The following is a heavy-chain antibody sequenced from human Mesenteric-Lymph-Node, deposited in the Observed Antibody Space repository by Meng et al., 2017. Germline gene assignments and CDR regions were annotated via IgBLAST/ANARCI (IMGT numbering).Heavy chain of an antibody. J-gene: IGHJ4*02. Sequence: GESLKISCAASGFTFSTSWMQWVRQAPGKGLVWVSRINSDGSSTSYADSVKGRFAISRDNAKSSLYLQMNSLRAEDTAVYYCARVDCWSGYYNGFDYWGQGTLVTVSS. D-gene: IGHD3-3*01. CDR2: INSDGSST. CDR3: ARVDCWSGYYNGFDY. CDR1: GFTFSTSW. V-gene: IGHV3-74*01.